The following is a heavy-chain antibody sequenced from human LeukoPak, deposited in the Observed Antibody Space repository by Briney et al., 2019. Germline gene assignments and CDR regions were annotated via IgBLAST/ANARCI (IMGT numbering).Heavy chain of an antibody. CDR2: INHSGST. CDR3: ARGRRVRGSFDP. D-gene: IGHD3-10*01. Sequence: SETLSLTCAVYGGSFSGYYWSWIRQPPGKGLEWIGEINHSGSTNYNPSLKSRVTISVDTSKNQFSLKLSSVTAADTAVYYCARGRRVRGSFDPRGQGTLVTVSS. V-gene: IGHV4-34*01. J-gene: IGHJ5*02. CDR1: GGSFSGYY.